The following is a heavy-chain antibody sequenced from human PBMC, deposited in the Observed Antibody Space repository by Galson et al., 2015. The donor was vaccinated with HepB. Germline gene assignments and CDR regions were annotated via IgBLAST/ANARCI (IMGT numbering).Heavy chain of an antibody. CDR3: ASQAGRGTLPGADKTFDY. V-gene: IGHV3-30-3*01. J-gene: IGHJ4*02. CDR2: ISYDGSNK. Sequence: SLRLSCAASGFTFSSYEMNWVRQAPGKGLEWVSAISYDGSNKYYADSVKGRFTISRDNSKNTLFLQVNSLRPEDTAVYYCASQAGRGTLPGADKTFDYWGQGTLVTVSS. D-gene: IGHD2-2*01. CDR1: GFTFSSYE.